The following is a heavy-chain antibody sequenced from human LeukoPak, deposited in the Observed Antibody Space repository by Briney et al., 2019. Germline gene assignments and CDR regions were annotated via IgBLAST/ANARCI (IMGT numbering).Heavy chain of an antibody. CDR3: ARAAFASSWYEGGLDV. V-gene: IGHV3-66*01. J-gene: IGHJ6*02. CDR2: IYSGGAT. D-gene: IGHD6-13*01. CDR1: GFIVSSKY. Sequence: GGSLRLSCTVSGFIVSSKYMSWVRQAPGKGPEWVAVIYSGGATYYAGSVKGRFTISRDNSKNTLYLQMNSLGAEDRAVYYCARAAFASSWYEGGLDVWGQGTTVTVSS.